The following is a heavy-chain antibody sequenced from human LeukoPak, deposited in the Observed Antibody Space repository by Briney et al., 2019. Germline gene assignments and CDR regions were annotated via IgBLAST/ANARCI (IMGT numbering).Heavy chain of an antibody. V-gene: IGHV1-69*13. J-gene: IGHJ5*02. CDR3: ARDSTSYYYGSGSYYNPNWFDP. Sequence: SVKVSCKASGGTFSSYAISWVRQAPGQGLEWMGGIIPIFGTANYAQKFQGRVTITADESTSTAYMELSSLRSEDTAVYYCARDSTSYYYGSGSYYNPNWFDPWGQGTLVTVSS. CDR2: IIPIFGTA. D-gene: IGHD3-10*01. CDR1: GGTFSSYA.